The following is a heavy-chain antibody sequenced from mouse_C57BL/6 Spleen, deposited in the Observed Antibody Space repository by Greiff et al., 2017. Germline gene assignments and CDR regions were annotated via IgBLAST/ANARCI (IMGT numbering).Heavy chain of an antibody. Sequence: VQLQQPGAVLVMPGASVKLSCKASGYTFTSYWMHWVKQRPGQGLEWIGEIDPSDSYTNYNQKFKGKSTLTVDKSSSTAYMQLSSLTSEDSAVDYCARDRSSSHYFDYWGQGTTLTVSS. J-gene: IGHJ2*01. CDR1: GYTFTSYW. D-gene: IGHD1-1*01. CDR3: ARDRSSSHYFDY. V-gene: IGHV1-69*01. CDR2: IDPSDSYT.